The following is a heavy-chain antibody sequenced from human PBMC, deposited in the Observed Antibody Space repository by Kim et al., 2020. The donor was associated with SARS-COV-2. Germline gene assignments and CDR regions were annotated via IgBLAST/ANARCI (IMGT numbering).Heavy chain of an antibody. V-gene: IGHV3-23*01. D-gene: IGHD3-10*01. J-gene: IGHJ6*02. CDR2: ITGGAGGA. CDR1: GFTFSSYA. Sequence: GGSLRLSCAASGFTFSSYALTWVRQAPGKGLEWVSSITGGAGGAYYADSVKGRFTISRDISRNTLYRQLNSLRAEDTALCYCGKLGVWFGEISLDRAGGGVGGRGTTVTV. CDR3: GKLGVWFGEISLDRAGGGV.